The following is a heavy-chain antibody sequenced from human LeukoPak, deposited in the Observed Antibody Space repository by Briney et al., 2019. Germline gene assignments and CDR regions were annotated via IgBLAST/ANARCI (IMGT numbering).Heavy chain of an antibody. Sequence: GRSLRLSCAASGFTFSNHGMHWVRQAPGKGPEWVALIWYDGSNKYYGDSVKGRFTISRDNSKNTVYLQMNSLRAEDTGVYYCARDRLEAVTDDDYFDYWGQGTLVNVSS. J-gene: IGHJ4*02. CDR3: ARDRLEAVTDDDYFDY. D-gene: IGHD2-21*02. CDR2: IWYDGSNK. V-gene: IGHV3-33*01. CDR1: GFTFSNHG.